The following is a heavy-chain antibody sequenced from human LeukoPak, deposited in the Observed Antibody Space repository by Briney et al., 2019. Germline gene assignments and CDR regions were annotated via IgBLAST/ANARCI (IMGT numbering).Heavy chain of an antibody. CDR3: ARDKYSQTAAADNY. J-gene: IGHJ4*02. Sequence: GASVKVSCKASGGTFSSYAISWVRQAPGQGLEWMGRIIPIFGTANYGQKFQGRVTITTDESTSTAYMELSSLRSEDTAVYYCARDKYSQTAAADNYWGQGTLVTVSS. CDR1: GGTFSSYA. V-gene: IGHV1-69*05. D-gene: IGHD6-13*01. CDR2: IIPIFGTA.